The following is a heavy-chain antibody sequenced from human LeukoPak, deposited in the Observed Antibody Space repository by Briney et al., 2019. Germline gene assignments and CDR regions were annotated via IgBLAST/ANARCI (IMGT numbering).Heavy chain of an antibody. CDR2: IIPIFGTA. CDR3: ARDGSGSYRFFDY. D-gene: IGHD1-26*01. V-gene: IGHV1-69*05. J-gene: IGHJ4*02. Sequence: GASVKVSCKASGYTFTGYYMHWVRQAPGQGLEWMGGIIPIFGTANYAQKFQGRVTITTDESTSTVYMELSSLRSEDTAVYYCARDGSGSYRFFDYWGQGTLVTVSS. CDR1: GYTFTGYY.